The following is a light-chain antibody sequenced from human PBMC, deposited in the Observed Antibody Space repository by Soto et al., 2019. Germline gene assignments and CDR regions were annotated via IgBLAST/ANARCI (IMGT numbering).Light chain of an antibody. J-gene: IGLJ1*01. Sequence: QSVLTQPPSASGTPGQRVTISCSGSSSNIGSNSVNWYQQLPGTAPKLLVYSNDRRPSGVPDRFSGSKSGTSASLAISGLQSEDEADYSCAAWDDSLKGYVFGTGTKVTAL. V-gene: IGLV1-44*01. CDR3: AAWDDSLKGYV. CDR2: SND. CDR1: SSNIGSNS.